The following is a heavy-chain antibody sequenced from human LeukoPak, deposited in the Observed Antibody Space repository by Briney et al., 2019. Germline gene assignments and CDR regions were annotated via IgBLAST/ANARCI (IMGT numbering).Heavy chain of an antibody. V-gene: IGHV3-23*01. Sequence: GGSLRLSCAGSGFTFSSYAMSWVRQSPGKGLEWVSGISGSGTGTSYADSVKGRFTISRDNSKSTLCLQMNSLKFEDTAVYYCAKGPTLATATADWGQGTLVTVSS. CDR2: ISGSGTGT. CDR3: AKGPTLATATAD. CDR1: GFTFSSYA. D-gene: IGHD6-13*01. J-gene: IGHJ4*02.